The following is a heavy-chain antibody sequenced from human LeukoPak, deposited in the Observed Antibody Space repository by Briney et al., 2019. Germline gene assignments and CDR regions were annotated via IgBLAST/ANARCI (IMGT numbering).Heavy chain of an antibody. V-gene: IGHV4-39*01. J-gene: IGHJ4*02. CDR1: GGSISSSGYY. CDR3: ARLDGVGGEQQLVVFY. CDR2: IYYSGST. D-gene: IGHD6-13*01. Sequence: PSETLSLTCTVSGGSISSSGYYWGWIRQPPGKGLEWIGSIYYSGSTYYNPSLKSRVTISVDTSKNQFSLKLSSVTAADTAVYYCARLDGVGGEQQLVVFYWGQGTLVTVSS.